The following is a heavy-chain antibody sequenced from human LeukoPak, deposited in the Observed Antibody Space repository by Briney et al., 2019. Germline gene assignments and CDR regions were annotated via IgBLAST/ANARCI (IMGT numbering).Heavy chain of an antibody. J-gene: IGHJ3*02. CDR1: GFTFSSYA. Sequence: GGSLRLSCAASGFTFSSYAMSWVRQAPGKGLEWVSAISGSGGSTYYADSVKGRFTISRDNSKNTLYLQMNSLRAEDTAVYYCAKGVNYCDSSGYYLHDAFDIWGQGTMVTVSS. CDR3: AKGVNYCDSSGYYLHDAFDI. D-gene: IGHD3-22*01. V-gene: IGHV3-23*01. CDR2: ISGSGGST.